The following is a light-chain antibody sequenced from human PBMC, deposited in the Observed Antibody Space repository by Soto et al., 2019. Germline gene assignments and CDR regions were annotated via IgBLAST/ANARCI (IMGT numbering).Light chain of an antibody. CDR1: QGISTY. CDR2: AAS. CDR3: QQLKSYPLT. J-gene: IGKJ4*01. Sequence: DIQLTQSPSFLSASVGDRVTITCRATQGISTYLAWYQQNPGKAPNLLIYAASTLQSGVPSRFSGSGSGTEFTLTISSLRPEDFATYDCQQLKSYPLTFGGGTKVEIK. V-gene: IGKV1-9*01.